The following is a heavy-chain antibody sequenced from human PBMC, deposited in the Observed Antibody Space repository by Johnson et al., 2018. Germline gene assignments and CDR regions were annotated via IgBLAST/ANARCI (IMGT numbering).Heavy chain of an antibody. J-gene: IGHJ6*03. CDR3: ARARGSGGRCHSYCNYYMDV. Sequence: QVQLVQSGPGLVKPSETXSLTCTVSGGSISTSSYYWGWIRQPPGKGLEWIGSMYYSGSNYDNPSLKRRVTMSVDTSKNQFALQLSSVTAADTAGFYCARARGSGGRCHSYCNYYMDVWGKGTTVTVSS. V-gene: IGHV4-39*07. CDR2: MYYSGSN. D-gene: IGHD2-15*01. CDR1: GGSISTSSYY.